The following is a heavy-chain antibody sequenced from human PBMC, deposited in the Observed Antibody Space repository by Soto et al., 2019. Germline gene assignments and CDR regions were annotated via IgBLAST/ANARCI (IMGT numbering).Heavy chain of an antibody. CDR2: IYPGDSDT. CDR3: ASPSRGISLAGAWNGNRHLFYI. V-gene: IGHV5-51*01. J-gene: IGHJ3*02. CDR1: GCSVTNYW. Sequence: PGESLKISCKGSGCSVTNYWIGLVRQMPGKGLEWMGIIYPGDSDTRYNPSFQGQVTISADKSISTAYLQWSSLKASDTAMYYCASPSRGISLAGAWNGNRHLFYISGQGTMVTGSS. D-gene: IGHD6-19*01.